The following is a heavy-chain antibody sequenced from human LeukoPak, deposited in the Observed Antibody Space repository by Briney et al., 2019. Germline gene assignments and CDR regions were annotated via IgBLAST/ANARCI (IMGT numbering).Heavy chain of an antibody. J-gene: IGHJ6*02. CDR3: AREQYTMVRGVDYYYGMDV. CDR1: GFTVSSNY. Sequence: PGGSLRLSCAASGFTVSSNYMSWVRQAPGKGLEWVSVIYSGGSTYYADSVKGRFTISRDNSKNTLYLQMNSLRAEDTAVYYCAREQYTMVRGVDYYYGMDVWGQGTTVTVSS. D-gene: IGHD3-10*01. V-gene: IGHV3-66*01. CDR2: IYSGGST.